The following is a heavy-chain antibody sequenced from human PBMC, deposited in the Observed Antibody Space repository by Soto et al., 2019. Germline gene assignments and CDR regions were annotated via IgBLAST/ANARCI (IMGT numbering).Heavy chain of an antibody. CDR1: GFSLSTNGVG. J-gene: IGHJ4*02. D-gene: IGHD1-1*01. V-gene: IGHV2-5*02. CDR3: APRAGLQGNWDGGYFDF. Sequence: QITLEESGPPRVKPTQTLTLTCTFSGFSLSTNGVGVGWVRQPPGKALERLALIYWDDDKRYSPSLRSRLTITKDTPRNQVVLTMTNIDPVDTATYYCAPRAGLQGNWDGGYFDFWGQGALVTVSS. CDR2: IYWDDDK.